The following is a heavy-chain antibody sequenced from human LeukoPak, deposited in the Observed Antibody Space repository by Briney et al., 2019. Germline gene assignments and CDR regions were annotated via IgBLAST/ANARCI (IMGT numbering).Heavy chain of an antibody. CDR1: GYTFTGYY. CDR3: ARDGLGSSGGSGY. Sequence: ASVKVSCKASGYTFTGYYMHWVRQAPGQGLEWMGWINPNSGGTNYAQKLQGRVTMTRDTSISTAYMELSRLRSDDTAVYYCARDGLGSSGGSGYWGQGTLVTVSS. V-gene: IGHV1-2*02. J-gene: IGHJ4*02. D-gene: IGHD6-19*01. CDR2: INPNSGGT.